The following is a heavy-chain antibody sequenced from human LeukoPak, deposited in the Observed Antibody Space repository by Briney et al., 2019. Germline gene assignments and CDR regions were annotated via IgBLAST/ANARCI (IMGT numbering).Heavy chain of an antibody. CDR1: GASISSSSYY. Sequence: SETLSLTCTASGASISSSSYYWGWIRQPPGKGLEWIGSMYYSGSTYYNPSLKSRVTISLDTSNNQFSLKLSSVTAADTAVYYCARLPYSRYSGSYYFDYWGQGTLVTVSS. J-gene: IGHJ4*02. CDR3: ARLPYSRYSGSYYFDY. V-gene: IGHV4-39*01. D-gene: IGHD1-26*01. CDR2: MYYSGST.